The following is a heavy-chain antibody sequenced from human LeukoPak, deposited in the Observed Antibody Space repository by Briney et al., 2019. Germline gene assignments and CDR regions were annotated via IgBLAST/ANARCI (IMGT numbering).Heavy chain of an antibody. D-gene: IGHD3-10*01. CDR3: ARAGVRGVIPMLDLDY. V-gene: IGHV1-18*01. J-gene: IGHJ4*02. CDR2: ISAYNGNT. Sequence: ASVKVSCKASGYTFTSYGISWVRQAPGQGLEWMGWISAYNGNTNYAQKIQGRVTMTTDTSTSTAYMELRSLRSDDTAVYYCARAGVRGVIPMLDLDYWGQGTLVTVSS. CDR1: GYTFTSYG.